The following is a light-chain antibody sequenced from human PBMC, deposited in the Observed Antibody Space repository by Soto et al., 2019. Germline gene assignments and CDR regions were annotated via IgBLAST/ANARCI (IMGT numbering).Light chain of an antibody. CDR3: QQYNNWPQT. CDR2: GAS. Sequence: EIVMTQSPDTLSVSPGERATLSCRASQSVSSNLAWYQQKPGQAPRLLIYGASTKAPGIPARFSGSGSGTEFTLTISSLQSEDFAVYYCQQYNNWPQTFGQGTKVEIK. J-gene: IGKJ1*01. CDR1: QSVSSN. V-gene: IGKV3-15*01.